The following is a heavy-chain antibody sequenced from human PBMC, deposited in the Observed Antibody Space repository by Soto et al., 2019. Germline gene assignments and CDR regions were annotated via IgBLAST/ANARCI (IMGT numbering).Heavy chain of an antibody. V-gene: IGHV3-23*01. CDR2: MSCSSSTT. CDR3: AKNQERELPRVIDF. J-gene: IGHJ4*02. CDR1: GLTFINYA. Sequence: GGSLRLSCSTSGLTFINYAMSWFRQAPGGGLEWVSSMSCSSSTTYYADSVRGRFTISRDRSKNTLYLQMSSLRAEDTALYYCAKNQERELPRVIDFWGQGTLVTVSS. D-gene: IGHD1-7*01.